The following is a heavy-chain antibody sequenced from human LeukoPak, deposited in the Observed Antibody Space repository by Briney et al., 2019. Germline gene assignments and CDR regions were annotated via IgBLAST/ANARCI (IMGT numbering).Heavy chain of an antibody. CDR1: GFTFSSYA. CDR3: ANGDLYYYFDY. J-gene: IGHJ4*02. V-gene: IGHV3-23*01. CDR2: ISGSGGST. D-gene: IGHD4-17*01. Sequence: GGSLRLSCAATGFTFSSYAMSWVRQAPGKGLEWVSAISGSGGSTYYADSVKGRFTISRDNSKNTLYLQMNSLRAEDTAVYYCANGDLYYYFDYWGQGTLVTVSS.